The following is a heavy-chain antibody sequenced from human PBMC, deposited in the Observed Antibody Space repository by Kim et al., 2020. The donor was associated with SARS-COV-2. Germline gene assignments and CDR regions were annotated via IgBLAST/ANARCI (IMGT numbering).Heavy chain of an antibody. CDR3: ARVPSITMVRGVTRRNWFDP. V-gene: IGHV4-34*01. Sequence: SETLSLTCAVYGGSFSGYYWSWIRQPPGKGLEWIGEINHSGSTNYNPSLKSRVTISVDTSKNQFSLKLSSVTAADTAVYYCARVPSITMVRGVTRRNWFDPWGQGTLVTVSS. CDR2: INHSGST. CDR1: GGSFSGYY. J-gene: IGHJ5*02. D-gene: IGHD3-10*01.